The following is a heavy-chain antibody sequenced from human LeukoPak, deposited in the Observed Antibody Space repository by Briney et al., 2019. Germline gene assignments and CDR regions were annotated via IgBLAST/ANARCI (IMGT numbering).Heavy chain of an antibody. CDR2: ISGSGGNT. Sequence: PGGSLRLSCAASGFRFNTYWMSWVRQAPGMGLEWVSAISGSGGNTYSADSVKGRFTISRDNSKNTLYLEMNSLRAEDTAVYYCALGRMAWGAFDIWGQGTMVTVSS. CDR3: ALGRMAWGAFDI. J-gene: IGHJ3*02. V-gene: IGHV3-23*01. D-gene: IGHD5-24*01. CDR1: GFRFNTYW.